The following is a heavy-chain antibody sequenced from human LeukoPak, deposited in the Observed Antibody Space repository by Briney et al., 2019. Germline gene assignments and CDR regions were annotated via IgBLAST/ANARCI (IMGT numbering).Heavy chain of an antibody. J-gene: IGHJ4*02. CDR1: GFTFTNYA. Sequence: QNGGSLRLSCAASGFTFTNYAMSWVRQAPGKGLEWVSGMSGRGVSTYYADSVKGRFTISSDNSKNTLYLQMNSLRAEDTAVYYCARDPIGSWEYYFDYWGQGTLVTVSS. V-gene: IGHV3-23*01. CDR3: ARDPIGSWEYYFDY. CDR2: MSGRGVST. D-gene: IGHD1-26*01.